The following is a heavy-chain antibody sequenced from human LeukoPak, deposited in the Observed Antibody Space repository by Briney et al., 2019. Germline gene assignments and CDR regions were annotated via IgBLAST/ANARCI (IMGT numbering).Heavy chain of an antibody. CDR2: ISSSDSTI. CDR3: AELGITMIGGV. Sequence: PGESLRLSCAASGFTFSSYEMNWIRQAPGKGLEWVSYISSSDSTISYADSVKGRFTISRDNAKNSLYLQMNSLRAEDTAVYYCAELGITMIGGVWGKGTTVTISS. V-gene: IGHV3-48*03. J-gene: IGHJ6*04. CDR1: GFTFSSYE. D-gene: IGHD3-10*02.